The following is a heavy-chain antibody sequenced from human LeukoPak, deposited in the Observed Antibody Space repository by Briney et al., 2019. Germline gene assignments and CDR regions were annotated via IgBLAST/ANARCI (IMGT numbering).Heavy chain of an antibody. D-gene: IGHD3-10*01. CDR2: ISYDGSNK. CDR1: GFTFSSYA. Sequence: GGSLRLSCAASGFTFSSYAMHWVRQAPGKGLEWVAVISYDGSNKYYADSVKGRFTISRDNSKNTLYLQMNSLRAEDTAVYYCANIPWGIWFGELLAPDAFDIWGQGTMVTVSS. J-gene: IGHJ3*02. V-gene: IGHV3-30-3*01. CDR3: ANIPWGIWFGELLAPDAFDI.